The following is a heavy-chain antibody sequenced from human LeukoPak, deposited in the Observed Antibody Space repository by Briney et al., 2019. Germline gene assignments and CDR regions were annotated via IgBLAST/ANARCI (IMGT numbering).Heavy chain of an antibody. Sequence: SETLSLTCAVPGGSISSSNWWSWVRQPPGKGLEWIGEIYHSGSTNYNPSLKSRVTISVDTSKNQFSLKLSSVTAADTAMYYCARRPGYSSSWYYWGQGTPVTVSS. J-gene: IGHJ4*02. CDR1: GGSISSSNW. V-gene: IGHV4-4*02. D-gene: IGHD6-13*01. CDR3: ARRPGYSSSWYY. CDR2: IYHSGST.